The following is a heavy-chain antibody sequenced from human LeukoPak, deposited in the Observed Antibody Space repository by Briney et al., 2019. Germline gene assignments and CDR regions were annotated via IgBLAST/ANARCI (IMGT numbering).Heavy chain of an antibody. D-gene: IGHD1-14*01. CDR3: AREDRTDYYYYGMDV. CDR1: GYTFTSYD. V-gene: IGHV1-8*01. J-gene: IGHJ6*02. CDR2: MNPNSGNT. Sequence: ASVKVSCKASGYTFTSYDINWVRPATGQGLEWMGWMNPNSGNTGYAQKFQGRVTMTRNTSISTAYMELSSLRSEDTAVYYCAREDRTDYYYYGMDVWGQGTTVTVSS.